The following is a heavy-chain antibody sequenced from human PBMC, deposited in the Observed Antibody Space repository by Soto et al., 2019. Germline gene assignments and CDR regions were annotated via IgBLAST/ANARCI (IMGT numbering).Heavy chain of an antibody. CDR1: GFTFSSYS. V-gene: IGHV3-21*01. CDR3: AVGPELVPAAMYYYYGMDV. Sequence: EVQLVESGGGLVKPGGSLRLSCAASGFTFSSYSMNWVRQAPGKGLEWVSSISSSSSYIYYADSVKGRFTISRDNAKNSLYLQMNSLRAEDTAVYYCAVGPELVPAAMYYYYGMDVWGQGTTVTVSS. J-gene: IGHJ6*02. CDR2: ISSSSSYI. D-gene: IGHD2-2*01.